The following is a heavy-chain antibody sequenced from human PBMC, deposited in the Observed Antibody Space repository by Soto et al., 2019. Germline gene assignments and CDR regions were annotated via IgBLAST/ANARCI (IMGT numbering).Heavy chain of an antibody. CDR3: AKGGEGSCSRTSCLYFSDS. CDR2: ISDSGTT. Sequence: EVHLLDSGGGLVQPGGSLRLSCAASGFTFRTYAMSWVRQAPGKGLEWVSTISDSGTTYYANSVKGRFTIPRDNSRNTLDLQMNSLRVEDTAVYYCAKGGEGSCSRTSCLYFSDSWGQGTLVTVSS. V-gene: IGHV3-23*01. D-gene: IGHD2-2*01. J-gene: IGHJ5*02. CDR1: GFTFRTYA.